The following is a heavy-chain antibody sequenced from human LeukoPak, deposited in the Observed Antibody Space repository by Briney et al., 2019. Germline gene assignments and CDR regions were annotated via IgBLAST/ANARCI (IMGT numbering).Heavy chain of an antibody. CDR3: AREGGDYYDSSGYGDLDY. CDR2: ISSSSSYI. Sequence: GGSLRLSCAASGFTFSSYSMNWVRQAPGKGLEWVSSISSSSSYIYYADSVKGRFTISRDNAKNSLYLQMNSLRAEDTAVYYCAREGGDYYDSSGYGDLDYWGQGTLVTVSS. CDR1: GFTFSSYS. J-gene: IGHJ4*02. D-gene: IGHD3-22*01. V-gene: IGHV3-21*01.